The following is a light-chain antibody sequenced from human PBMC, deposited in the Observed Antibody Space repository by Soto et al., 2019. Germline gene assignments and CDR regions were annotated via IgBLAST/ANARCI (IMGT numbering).Light chain of an antibody. Sequence: EDVLTQSPAILSLSPGERATLSCRASQGIGNYLAWYQQKPGQAPRLLIYDASNRATGIPARFSGSGSDTDFTLTIDSREPEDSAVYYCQQRNFWPLTFGPGTRVEIK. CDR2: DAS. J-gene: IGKJ3*01. CDR1: QGIGNY. V-gene: IGKV3D-11*01. CDR3: QQRNFWPLT.